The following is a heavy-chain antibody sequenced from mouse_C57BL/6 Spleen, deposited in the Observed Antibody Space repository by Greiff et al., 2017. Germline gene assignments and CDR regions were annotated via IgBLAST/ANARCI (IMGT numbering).Heavy chain of an antibody. CDR3: ARAITTVVYFDY. CDR2: INPYNGGT. Sequence: EVKLMESGPVLVKPGASVKMSCKASGYTFTDYYMNWVKQSHGKSLEWIGVINPYNGGTSYNQKFKGKATLTVDKSSSTAYMELNSLTSEDSAVYYCARAITTVVYFDYWGQGTTLTVSS. D-gene: IGHD1-1*01. CDR1: GYTFTDYY. J-gene: IGHJ2*01. V-gene: IGHV1-19*01.